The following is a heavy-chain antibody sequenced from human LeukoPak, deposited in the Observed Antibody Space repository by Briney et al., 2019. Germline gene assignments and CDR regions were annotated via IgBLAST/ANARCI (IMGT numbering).Heavy chain of an antibody. CDR2: ISAYNGNT. CDR1: GYTFTSYG. J-gene: IGHJ3*02. CDR3: ARELRSIVVVPAGTLGAFDI. V-gene: IGHV1-18*01. D-gene: IGHD2-2*01. Sequence: ASVKVSCKASGYTFTSYGISWVRQAPGQGLEWMGWISAYNGNTKYSQKFQGRVTITRDTSASTAYMELSSLRSEDTAVYYCARELRSIVVVPAGTLGAFDIWGQGTMVTVSS.